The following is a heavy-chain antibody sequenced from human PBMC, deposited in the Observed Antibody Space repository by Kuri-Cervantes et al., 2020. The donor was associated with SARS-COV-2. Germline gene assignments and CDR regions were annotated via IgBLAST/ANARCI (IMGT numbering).Heavy chain of an antibody. CDR1: GDTFTYRF. D-gene: IGHD4/OR15-4a*01. V-gene: IGHV1-45*02. Sequence: SVKVSCKASGDTFTYRFLHWVRQAPGQAPEWMGWITPSNGNTKYAQKFQDRVTITRDRSMNTAYMELSSLRSEDTAMYYCARSGPGAISREDGALDIWGQGTMVTVSS. CDR3: ARSGPGAISREDGALDI. J-gene: IGHJ3*02. CDR2: ITPSNGNT.